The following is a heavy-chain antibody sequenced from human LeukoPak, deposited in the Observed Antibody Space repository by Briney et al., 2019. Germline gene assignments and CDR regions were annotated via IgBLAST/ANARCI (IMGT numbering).Heavy chain of an antibody. CDR2: INHSGST. CDR3: ARGLKGQWLTYFDY. D-gene: IGHD6-19*01. V-gene: IGHV4-34*01. CDR1: GGSFSGYY. Sequence: SETLSLTCAVYGGSFSGYYWSWIRQPPGKGLEWIGEINHSGSTNYNPPLKSRVTISVDTSKNQFSLKLSSVTAADTAAYYCARGLKGQWLTYFDYWGQGTLVTVSS. J-gene: IGHJ4*02.